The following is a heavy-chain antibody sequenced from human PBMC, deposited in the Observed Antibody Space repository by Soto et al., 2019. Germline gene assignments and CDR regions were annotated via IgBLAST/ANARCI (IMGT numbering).Heavy chain of an antibody. CDR2: IYHSGSI. D-gene: IGHD4-17*01. V-gene: IGHV4-4*02. CDR3: AGGGYYRFDY. Sequence: QVHLQESGPGLVKPSGTLSLTCAVSGGSISSSYWWRRVRQPPGKGLEWIGEIYHSGSINYTPSLKGRVTISLDKSNNQGSIKLSSVTAADTAVYYCAGGGYYRFDYGGQGTLVTVSS. CDR1: GGSISSSYW. J-gene: IGHJ4*02.